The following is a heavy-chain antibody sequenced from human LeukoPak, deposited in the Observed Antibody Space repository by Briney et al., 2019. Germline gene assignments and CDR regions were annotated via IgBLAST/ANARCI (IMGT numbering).Heavy chain of an antibody. Sequence: GGSLRLSCAPSGFTFSRHGMHWVRQAPGKGLEWVAIISNDGSRKYYAHSVEGRFTISRDNFKNTLYLQTDSLRAEDTAVYYCARDRAWNYFDYWGQGTLVTVSS. V-gene: IGHV3-30*03. D-gene: IGHD3-3*01. J-gene: IGHJ4*02. CDR1: GFTFSRHG. CDR3: ARDRAWNYFDY. CDR2: ISNDGSRK.